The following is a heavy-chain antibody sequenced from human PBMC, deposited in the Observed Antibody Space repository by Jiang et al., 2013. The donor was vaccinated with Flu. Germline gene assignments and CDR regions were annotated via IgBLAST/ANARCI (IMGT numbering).Heavy chain of an antibody. J-gene: IGHJ4*02. Sequence: SGAEVKKPGSSVKVSCKASGGTFSSYAISWVRQAPGQGLEWMGRIIPILGIANYAQKFQGRVTITADKSTSTAYMELSSLRSEDTAVYYCATYYYDSSGYYALEYYFDYWGQGTLVTVSS. V-gene: IGHV1-69*04. D-gene: IGHD3-22*01. CDR1: GGTFSSYA. CDR2: IIPILGIA. CDR3: ATYYYDSSGYYALEYYFDY.